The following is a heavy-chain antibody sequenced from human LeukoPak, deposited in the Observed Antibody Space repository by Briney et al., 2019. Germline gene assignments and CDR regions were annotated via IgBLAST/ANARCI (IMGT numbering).Heavy chain of an antibody. V-gene: IGHV1-24*01. D-gene: IGHD3-3*01. CDR3: ATVLFWSGYYDY. CDR1: GYTFTSHG. Sequence: ASVKVSCKASGYTFTSHGISWVRQAPGQGLEWMGGFDPEDGETIYVQKFQGRVAMTEDTSTDTAYMELSSLRSEDTAVYYCATVLFWSGYYDYWGQGTLVTVSS. CDR2: FDPEDGET. J-gene: IGHJ4*02.